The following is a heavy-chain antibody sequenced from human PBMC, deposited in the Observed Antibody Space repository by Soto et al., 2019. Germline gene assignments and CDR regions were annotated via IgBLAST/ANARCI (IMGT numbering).Heavy chain of an antibody. Sequence: QVQLVQSGAAVRKPGSSVTVSCKASGGTFTKYAITWVRQAPRQGLEWMGGIVPLPGTTNYARKFRGRVTISAADSTSTAYLEPSSLRSEDTSVYYCASGVGGLGGSSGWPDYAFEVWGQGTMVIVSS. CDR3: ASGVGGLGGSSGWPDYAFEV. J-gene: IGHJ3*01. D-gene: IGHD6-19*01. V-gene: IGHV1-69*01. CDR1: GGTFTKYA. CDR2: IVPLPGTT.